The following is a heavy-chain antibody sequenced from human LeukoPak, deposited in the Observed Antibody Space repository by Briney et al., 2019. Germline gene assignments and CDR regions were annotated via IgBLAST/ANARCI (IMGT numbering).Heavy chain of an antibody. D-gene: IGHD1-26*01. CDR1: GVSINSHY. J-gene: IGHJ6*03. V-gene: IGHV4-4*09. CDR2: IYTSGST. CDR3: ARSIVGATSHKTYYYYMDV. Sequence: SETLSLTCTVSGVSINSHYWSWIRQPPGKGLEWIGYIYTSGSTNYNPSLKSRVTISVDTSKNQFSLKLSSVTAADTAVYYCARSIVGATSHKTYYYYMDVWGKGTTVTVSS.